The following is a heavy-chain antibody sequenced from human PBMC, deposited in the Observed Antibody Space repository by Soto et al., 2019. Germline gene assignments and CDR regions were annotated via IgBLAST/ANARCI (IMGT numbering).Heavy chain of an antibody. V-gene: IGHV3-66*01. J-gene: IGHJ4*02. Sequence: PGKGLEWVSVIYSGGSTYYADSVKGRFTISRDNSKNTLYLQMNSLRAEDTAVYYCARVTGDYVPFFDYWGQGTLVTVSS. D-gene: IGHD4-17*01. CDR3: ARVTGDYVPFFDY. CDR2: IYSGGST.